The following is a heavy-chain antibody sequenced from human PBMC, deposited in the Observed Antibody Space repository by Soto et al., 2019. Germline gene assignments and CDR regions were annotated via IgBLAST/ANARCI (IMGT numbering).Heavy chain of an antibody. V-gene: IGHV1-69*06. D-gene: IGHD3-22*01. J-gene: IGHJ3*02. CDR3: AREGIVVVMRENAFDI. CDR1: GGTFSSYA. Sequence: SVKVSCKASGGTFSSYAISWVRQAPGQGLEWMGGIIPIFGTANYAQKFQGRVTITADKSTSTAYMELSSLRSEDTAVYYCAREGIVVVMRENAFDIWGQGTMGT. CDR2: IIPIFGTA.